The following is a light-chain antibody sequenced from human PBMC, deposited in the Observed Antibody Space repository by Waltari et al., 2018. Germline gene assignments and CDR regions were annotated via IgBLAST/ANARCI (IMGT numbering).Light chain of an antibody. CDR3: QQRSNWPLT. CDR1: QSVSVY. Sequence: EIVLTQSPVTLSLSPGGGATLSCRASQSVSVYLAWYQLKPGQAPRLLIYDASNRDTCIPARLSGSGSRTDFTLTSSSLVPEDFAVYYWQQRSNWPLTFGGGTKVDIK. CDR2: DAS. J-gene: IGKJ4*01. V-gene: IGKV3-11*01.